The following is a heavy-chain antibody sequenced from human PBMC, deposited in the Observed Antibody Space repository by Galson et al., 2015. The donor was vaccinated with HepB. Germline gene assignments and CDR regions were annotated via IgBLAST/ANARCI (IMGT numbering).Heavy chain of an antibody. CDR3: ARDSGSYPYYFDY. V-gene: IGHV4-59*11. D-gene: IGHD1-26*01. Sequence: TLSLTCTVSGGSISSHYWTWIRQPPGRGLEWIGYIYYSGSTNYNPSLKSRVTISVDTSKNQFSLNLSSVTAADTAVYYCARDSGSYPYYFDYWGQGTLVTVSS. CDR2: IYYSGST. J-gene: IGHJ4*02. CDR1: GGSISSHY.